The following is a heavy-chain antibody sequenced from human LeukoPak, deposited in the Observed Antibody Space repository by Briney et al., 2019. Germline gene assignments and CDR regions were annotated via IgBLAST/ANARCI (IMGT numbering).Heavy chain of an antibody. CDR2: INHSGST. J-gene: IGHJ4*02. Sequence: KPSETLSLTCAVYGGSFSGYYWSWIRQPPGKGLEWIGEINHSGSTNYNPSLKSRVTISVDTSKNQFSLKLSSVTATDTAVYYCARGPRYSSSSGRLDYWGQGTLVTVSS. CDR1: GGSFSGYY. CDR3: ARGPRYSSSSGRLDY. D-gene: IGHD6-6*01. V-gene: IGHV4-34*01.